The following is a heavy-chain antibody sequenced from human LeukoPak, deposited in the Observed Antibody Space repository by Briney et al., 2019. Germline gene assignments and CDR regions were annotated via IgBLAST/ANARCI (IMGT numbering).Heavy chain of an antibody. CDR2: INPNRGGT. J-gene: IGHJ5*02. D-gene: IGHD2-15*01. Sequence: ASVKVSCKASGYTFTGYYMHWVRQAPGQGLEWMGRINPNRGGTNYAQKFQGRVTMTRDTSISTAYMELSRLTSDDTAVYYCARDPITGGSADNWFDPWGQGTLVTVSS. CDR3: ARDPITGGSADNWFDP. CDR1: GYTFTGYY. V-gene: IGHV1-2*06.